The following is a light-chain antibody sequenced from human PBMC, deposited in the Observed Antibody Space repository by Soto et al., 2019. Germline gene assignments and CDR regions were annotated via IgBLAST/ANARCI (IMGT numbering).Light chain of an antibody. V-gene: IGKV1-39*01. J-gene: IGKJ4*01. Sequence: DIQMTQSPSSLSASVGDRVTITCRASQSISSYLNWYQQKPGKAPKLLIYAASSLQSGVPSRFSGSGSGTDFTLTISSLQPEDFATYYWQQSYSTPLTCGGGTKVEIK. CDR1: QSISSY. CDR3: QQSYSTPLT. CDR2: AAS.